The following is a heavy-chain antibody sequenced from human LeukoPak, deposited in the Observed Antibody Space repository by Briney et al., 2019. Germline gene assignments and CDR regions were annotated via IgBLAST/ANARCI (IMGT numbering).Heavy chain of an antibody. CDR1: GGSFSGYY. V-gene: IGHV4-34*01. CDR2: INHIVST. Sequence: PSETLSLTCAVYGGSFSGYYWSWIRQPPGKGLEWIGEINHIVSTNYNPSLKSRVTISVDTSKNQFSLKLSSVTAADTAVYYCARAAGYSSSWYSGGYWYFDLWGRGTLVTVSS. CDR3: ARAAGYSSSWYSGGYWYFDL. D-gene: IGHD6-13*01. J-gene: IGHJ2*01.